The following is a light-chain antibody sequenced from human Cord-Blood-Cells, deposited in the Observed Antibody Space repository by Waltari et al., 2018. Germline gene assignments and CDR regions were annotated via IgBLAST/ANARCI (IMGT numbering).Light chain of an antibody. V-gene: IGKV1-39*01. Sequence: DIQMTQSPSSLSASVGDRVTITCRASQSISSYLNWYQQKPGKAPKLLIYAASSVQSGVPSRFSGSGSGTDFTLTISSLQPEDFATYYCQQSYSTPYTFGQGP. CDR3: QQSYSTPYT. CDR2: AAS. J-gene: IGKJ2*01. CDR1: QSISSY.